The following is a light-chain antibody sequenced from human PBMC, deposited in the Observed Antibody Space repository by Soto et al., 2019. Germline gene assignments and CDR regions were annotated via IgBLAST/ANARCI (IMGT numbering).Light chain of an antibody. CDR1: SSNIGNNY. CDR2: ENN. V-gene: IGLV1-51*02. J-gene: IGLJ1*01. CDR3: GTWDSSLSVYV. Sequence: TQRPAGSAAPGQKVTISCSGSSSNIGNNYVSWYQQLPGTAPKLLIYENNKRPSGIPDRFSGSKSGTSATLGITGLQTGDEADYYCGTWDSSLSVYVFGTGTKVTVL.